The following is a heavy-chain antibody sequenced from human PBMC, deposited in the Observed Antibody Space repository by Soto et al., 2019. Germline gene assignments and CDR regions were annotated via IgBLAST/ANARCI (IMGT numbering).Heavy chain of an antibody. J-gene: IGHJ5*02. Sequence: QVQLVESGGGVVQPGRSLRLSCAASGFTFSSYGMHWVRQAPGKGLEWVAVIWDDGSNKYYADSVKGRFTISRDNSKNTRYLQMNSLRAEDTAVYYCARDSSYGYFYWFDPWGQGTLVTVSS. V-gene: IGHV3-33*01. CDR2: IWDDGSNK. CDR3: ARDSSYGYFYWFDP. CDR1: GFTFSSYG. D-gene: IGHD5-18*01.